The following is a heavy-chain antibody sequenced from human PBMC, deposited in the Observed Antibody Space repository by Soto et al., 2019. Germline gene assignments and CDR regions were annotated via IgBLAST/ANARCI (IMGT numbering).Heavy chain of an antibody. CDR2: ISGSGGSS. J-gene: IGHJ3*02. V-gene: IGHV3-23*01. CDR3: ARVPAEGELELGTDAFDI. Sequence: PGGSLRLSCAASGFTFSSYAMSWVRQAPGKGLEWVSAISGSGGSSYYADSVKGRFTISRDNAKNLLYLQMNSLRAEDTAVYYCARVPAEGELELGTDAFDIWGQGTMVTVSS. D-gene: IGHD1-7*01. CDR1: GFTFSSYA.